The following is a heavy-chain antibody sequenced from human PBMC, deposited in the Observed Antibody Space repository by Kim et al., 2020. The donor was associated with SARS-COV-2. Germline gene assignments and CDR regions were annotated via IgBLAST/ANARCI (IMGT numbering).Heavy chain of an antibody. CDR2: ISYDGRNK. Sequence: GGSLRLSCAASGLSFDDSAMNWVRQPPGKGLEWVAVISYDGRNKDYADSVKGRFTISRDNSKRTLYLQMKSLRVEDTAVYYCARGNYYESVSLSDYYNGMDVWGQGTTVTVSS. CDR3: ARGNYYESVSLSDYYNGMDV. D-gene: IGHD3-10*01. CDR1: GLSFDDSA. J-gene: IGHJ6*02. V-gene: IGHV3-30-3*01.